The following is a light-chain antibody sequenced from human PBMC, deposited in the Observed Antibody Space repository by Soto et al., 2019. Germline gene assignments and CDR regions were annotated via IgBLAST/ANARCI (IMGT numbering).Light chain of an antibody. CDR3: CSYAGSHTWV. Sequence: SALTQPASLSGSPGQSITISCTGTSSDIGAYNRVSWYQQPPGTAPKLMIYEVSNRPSGVPDRFSGSKSGNTASLTISGLQAEDEADYYCCSYAGSHTWVFGTGTKVTVL. J-gene: IGLJ1*01. V-gene: IGLV2-18*02. CDR1: SSDIGAYNR. CDR2: EVS.